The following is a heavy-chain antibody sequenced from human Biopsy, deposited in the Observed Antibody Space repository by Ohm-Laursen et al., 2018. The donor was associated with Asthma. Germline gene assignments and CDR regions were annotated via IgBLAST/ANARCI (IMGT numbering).Heavy chain of an antibody. V-gene: IGHV1-3*01. CDR2: INAGNGNT. J-gene: IGHJ6*02. D-gene: IGHD2-2*01. Sequence: GASVKVSCKASGYTFISYAIHWVRQAPGQRLEWMGWINAGNGNTKYSQKFQGRVTITRDTSASTAYMELSSLRSEDTAVYYCARISICRTTACYSYFSYSMDVWGQGTTVTVSS. CDR3: ARISICRTTACYSYFSYSMDV. CDR1: GYTFISYA.